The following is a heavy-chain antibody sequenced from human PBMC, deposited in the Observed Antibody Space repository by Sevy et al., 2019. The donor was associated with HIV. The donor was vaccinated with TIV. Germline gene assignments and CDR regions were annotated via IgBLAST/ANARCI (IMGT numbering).Heavy chain of an antibody. CDR3: ARRFFDV. J-gene: IGHJ4*02. Sequence: GGSLRLSCAASGFTFDTYWMQWVLQAPGKGLEWVANIRQDGGEIYYSDSVKGRFTISRDNAKESLFLQMTNLKVEDSGIYYCARRFFDVWGQGVLVTVSS. V-gene: IGHV3-7*01. CDR1: GFTFDTYW. CDR2: IRQDGGEI. D-gene: IGHD3-16*01.